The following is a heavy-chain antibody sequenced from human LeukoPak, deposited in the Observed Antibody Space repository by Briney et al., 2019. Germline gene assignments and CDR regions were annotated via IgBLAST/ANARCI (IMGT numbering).Heavy chain of an antibody. CDR3: ARQSHPKQWLVGGTVYFDY. CDR1: GGSISSSSYY. V-gene: IGHV4-39*01. D-gene: IGHD6-19*01. CDR2: IYYSGST. Sequence: PSETLSLTCSVSGGSISSSSYYWGWIRQPPGKGLERIGSIYYSGSTNYNPSLKSRVTISVDTSKNQFSLKLSSVTAADTAVYYCARQSHPKQWLVGGTVYFDYWGQGTLVTVSS. J-gene: IGHJ4*02.